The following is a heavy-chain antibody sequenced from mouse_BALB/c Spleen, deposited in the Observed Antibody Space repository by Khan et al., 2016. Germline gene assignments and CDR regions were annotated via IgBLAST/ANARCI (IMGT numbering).Heavy chain of an antibody. J-gene: IGHJ3*01. Sequence: EVQLQESGPDLVKPSQSLSLTCTVTGYSITSGYSWHWIRQFPGNKLEWMGYIHYSGNTNYNPSLKSRISITRDTSKNQFFLHLNSVTTAGTASYYCTRIYGNYVFTYWGQGTLLTVSA. V-gene: IGHV3-1*02. CDR1: GYSITSGYS. CDR2: IHYSGNT. D-gene: IGHD2-1*01. CDR3: TRIYGNYVFTY.